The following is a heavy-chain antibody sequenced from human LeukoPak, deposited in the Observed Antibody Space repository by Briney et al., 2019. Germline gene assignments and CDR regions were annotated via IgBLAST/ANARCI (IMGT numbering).Heavy chain of an antibody. Sequence: SETLSLPCAVYGGSFSGYYWSWIRQPPGKGLEWIGEINHSGSTNYNPSLKSRVTISVDTSKNQFSLKLSSVTAADTAVYYCAKHSGSYYFDYWGQGTLVTVSS. J-gene: IGHJ4*02. CDR1: GGSFSGYY. V-gene: IGHV4-34*01. CDR2: INHSGST. CDR3: AKHSGSYYFDY. D-gene: IGHD1-26*01.